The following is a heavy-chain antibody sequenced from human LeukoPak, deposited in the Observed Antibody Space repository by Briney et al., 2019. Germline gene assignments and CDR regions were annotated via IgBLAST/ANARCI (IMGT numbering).Heavy chain of an antibody. CDR3: ARVSAAPYYYYGMDV. V-gene: IGHV4-30-2*01. J-gene: IGHJ6*02. CDR1: GGSISGGGYS. Sequence: PSQTLSLACAVSGGSISGGGYSWSWIRQPPGKGLEWIGYIYHSGSTYYNPSLKSRVTISVDRSKNQFSLKLSSVTAADTAVYYCARVSAAPYYYYGMDVWGQGTTVTVSS. D-gene: IGHD1-26*01. CDR2: IYHSGST.